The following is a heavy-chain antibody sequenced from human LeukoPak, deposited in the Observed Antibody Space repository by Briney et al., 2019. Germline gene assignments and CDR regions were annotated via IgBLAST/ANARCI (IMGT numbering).Heavy chain of an antibody. CDR3: ARGDGSSWEFDY. Sequence: ASVKVSCKASGYTFTSYDINWVRQATGQRLEWMGWMNPNSGNTGYAQKSQDRVTMTRNTSISTAYMELRSLRSEDTAVYYCARGDGSSWEFDYWGQGTLVTVSS. CDR1: GYTFTSYD. CDR2: MNPNSGNT. D-gene: IGHD6-13*01. V-gene: IGHV1-8*02. J-gene: IGHJ4*02.